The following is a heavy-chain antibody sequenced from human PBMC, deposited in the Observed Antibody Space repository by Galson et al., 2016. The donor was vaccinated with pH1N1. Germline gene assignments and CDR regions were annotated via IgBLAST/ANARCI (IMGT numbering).Heavy chain of an antibody. V-gene: IGHV1-69*13. J-gene: IGHJ6*02. CDR1: GDTFSDYV. Sequence: SVKVSCKVSGDTFSDYVITWVRQAPGQGLEWMGGILPKSGEAKYAQKFQGRISITADEATATAFVDLNRLKSGDTAVYYCARVSGYSNHWYIYGMDVWGQGTNGTVSS. CDR2: ILPKSGEA. CDR3: ARVSGYSNHWYIYGMDV. D-gene: IGHD6-13*01.